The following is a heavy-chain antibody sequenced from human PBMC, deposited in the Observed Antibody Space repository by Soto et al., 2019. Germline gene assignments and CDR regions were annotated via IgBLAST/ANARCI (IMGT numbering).Heavy chain of an antibody. CDR2: INAGNGNT. D-gene: IGHD6-25*01. J-gene: IGHJ4*02. CDR3: AKSPSRFMGSGWRREGYYFDY. Sequence: ASVKVSCKASGYTFTSYAMHWVRQAPGQRLEWMGWINAGNGNTKYSQKFQGRVTITRDTSARTAYMELSSLRSEDTAVYYCAKSPSRFMGSGWRREGYYFDYWGQGTLVTVSS. V-gene: IGHV1-3*01. CDR1: GYTFTSYA.